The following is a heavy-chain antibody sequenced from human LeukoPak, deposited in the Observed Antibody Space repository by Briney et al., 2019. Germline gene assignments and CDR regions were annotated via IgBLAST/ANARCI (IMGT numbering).Heavy chain of an antibody. CDR1: GFTFSSYA. D-gene: IGHD3-10*01. CDR2: ISSNGGST. V-gene: IGHV3-64*01. J-gene: IGHJ6*02. Sequence: GGSLRLSCAASGFTFSSYAMHWVRQAPGKGREYVSAISSNGGSTYYANAVKGRCTISRDNSKNPLYLQMGSVRDEDMAVYYCARGGFITMVRGVTHLSYYYYYGMDVWGQGTTVTVSS. CDR3: ARGGFITMVRGVTHLSYYYYYGMDV.